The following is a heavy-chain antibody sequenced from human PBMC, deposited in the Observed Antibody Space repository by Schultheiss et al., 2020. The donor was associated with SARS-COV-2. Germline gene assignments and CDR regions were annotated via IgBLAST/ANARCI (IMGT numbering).Heavy chain of an antibody. CDR3: AKVAQYSSSWYTDYYYYYGMDV. V-gene: IGHV3-66*02. CDR2: ISWNSGSI. CDR1: GFTVSSNY. J-gene: IGHJ6*02. D-gene: IGHD6-13*01. Sequence: GGSLRLSCAASGFTVSSNYMSWVRQAPGKGLEWVSGISWNSGSIGYADSVKGRFTISRDNSKNTLYLQMNSLRAEDTAVYYCAKVAQYSSSWYTDYYYYYGMDVWGQGTTVTVSS.